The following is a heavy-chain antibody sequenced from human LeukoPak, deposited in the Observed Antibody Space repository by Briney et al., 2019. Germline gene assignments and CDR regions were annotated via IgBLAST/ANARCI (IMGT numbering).Heavy chain of an antibody. V-gene: IGHV3-30*18. D-gene: IGHD6-13*01. CDR1: GFSFSTYG. CDR3: AKDGSLGAADYYFDY. Sequence: GRSLRLSCAASGFSFSTYGMHWVRQAPGKGLEWVAVISYDGRNKYHGDSVKGRFTISRDNSKNTLYLQMDSLRPEDTAVYYCAKDGSLGAADYYFDYWGQGTLVTVSS. CDR2: ISYDGRNK. J-gene: IGHJ4*02.